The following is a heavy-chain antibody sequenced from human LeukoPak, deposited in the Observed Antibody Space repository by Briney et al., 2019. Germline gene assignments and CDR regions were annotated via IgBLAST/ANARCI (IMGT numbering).Heavy chain of an antibody. V-gene: IGHV4-59*01. D-gene: IGHD3-10*01. CDR3: ARGKEVITMLRGLKPGYYFDY. J-gene: IGHJ4*02. CDR2: IHYSGST. CDR1: GGSITNYY. Sequence: SETLSLTCTVSGGSITNYYWSWIRQPPGKGLELIGYIHYSGSTKYKSSLKSRVTISVDTSKNQFSLKLNSVTAADTAVYYCARGKEVITMLRGLKPGYYFDYWGQGTLVTVSS.